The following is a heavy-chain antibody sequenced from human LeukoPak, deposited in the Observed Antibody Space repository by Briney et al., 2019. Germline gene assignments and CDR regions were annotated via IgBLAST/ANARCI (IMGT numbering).Heavy chain of an antibody. D-gene: IGHD1-26*01. J-gene: IGHJ4*02. CDR3: ARHRGSYYRPAYFDY. Sequence: PGGSLRLSCAASGFTFSDYYMSWIRQPPGKGLEWIGEINHSGSTNYNPSLKSRVTISVDTSKNQFSLKLSSVTAADTAVYYCARHRGSYYRPAYFDYWGQGTLVTVSS. CDR1: GFTFSDYY. V-gene: IGHV4-34*01. CDR2: INHSGST.